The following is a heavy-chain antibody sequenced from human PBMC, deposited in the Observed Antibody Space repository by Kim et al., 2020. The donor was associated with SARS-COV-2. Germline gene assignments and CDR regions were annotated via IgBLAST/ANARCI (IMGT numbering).Heavy chain of an antibody. CDR3: ARPNLTGEDSSGYYHMDDAFDI. V-gene: IGHV4-39*01. J-gene: IGHJ3*02. CDR1: GGSISSSSYY. CDR2: IYYSGST. Sequence: SETLSLTCTVSGGSISSSSYYWGWIRQPPGKGLEWIGSIYYSGSTYYNPSLKSRVTISVDTSKNQFSLKLSSVTAADTAVYYCARPNLTGEDSSGYYHMDDAFDIWGQGTMVTVSS. D-gene: IGHD3-22*01.